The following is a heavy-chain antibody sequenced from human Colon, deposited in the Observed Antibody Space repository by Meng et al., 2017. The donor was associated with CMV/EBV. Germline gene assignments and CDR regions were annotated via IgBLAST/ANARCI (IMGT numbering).Heavy chain of an antibody. CDR2: ISAYNGNT. CDR1: GYTFTSYG. J-gene: IGHJ6*02. Sequence: ASVKVSCKASGYTFTSYGISWVRQAPGQGLEWMGWISAYNGNTNYAQKLQGRVTMTTDTSTSTAYMELRSLRSDDTAVYYCARVVVIPADYYTMDVWGQGNAGHRLL. D-gene: IGHD2-2*01. CDR3: ARVVVIPADYYTMDV. V-gene: IGHV1-18*01.